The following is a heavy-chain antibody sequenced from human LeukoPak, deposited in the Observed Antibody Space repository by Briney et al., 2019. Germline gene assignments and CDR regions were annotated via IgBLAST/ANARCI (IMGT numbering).Heavy chain of an antibody. Sequence: PGGSLRLSCAASGFTFSSYGMHWVRQAPGKGLEWVAVIWYDGSNKYYADSVKGRFTISRDNSKNTLYLQMNSLRAEDTAVYYCARDQVPTKKGGGLKPGIAAAGTSCSGYWGQGTLVTVSS. CDR2: IWYDGSNK. J-gene: IGHJ4*02. CDR1: GFTFSSYG. D-gene: IGHD6-13*01. CDR3: ARDQVPTKKGGGLKPGIAAAGTSCSGY. V-gene: IGHV3-33*01.